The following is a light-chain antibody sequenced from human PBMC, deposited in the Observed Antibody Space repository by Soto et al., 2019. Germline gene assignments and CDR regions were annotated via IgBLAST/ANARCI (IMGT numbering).Light chain of an antibody. CDR3: QQSYSTPT. J-gene: IGKJ2*01. Sequence: DIQMTQSPSSLSASVGDGVTITCPASQSISSHLNWYQQRPGKAPKLLIYAASALQSGVPSRFRGSESGTHFTLTINNLQPEDFATYYCQQSYSTPTFGQGTKLQIK. CDR1: QSISSH. CDR2: AAS. V-gene: IGKV1-39*01.